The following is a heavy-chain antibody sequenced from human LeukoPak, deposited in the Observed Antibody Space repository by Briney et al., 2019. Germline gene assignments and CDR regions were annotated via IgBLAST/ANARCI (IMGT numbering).Heavy chain of an antibody. CDR1: GFTFSNYW. Sequence: GGSLRLSCVASGFTFSNYWMSWVRQAPGKGLEWVANINQDGTEKYYVDSVKGRFTISRDYAKNSLYLQMNSLRVEDTAVYYCAKVAKYYYGPETYYFFEQWGQGTPVTASS. CDR3: AKVAKYYYGPETYYFFEQ. J-gene: IGHJ4*02. V-gene: IGHV3-7*01. D-gene: IGHD3-10*01. CDR2: INQDGTEK.